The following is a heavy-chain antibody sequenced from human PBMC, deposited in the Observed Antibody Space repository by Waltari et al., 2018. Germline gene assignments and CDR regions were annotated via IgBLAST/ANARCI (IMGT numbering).Heavy chain of an antibody. CDR3: ARLGITMTPDY. Sequence: QVQLVQSGAELTKPGASVTLSCKASGYTFPSYYIQWVRQAPGQGLEWMGVMNSGGDTTIYAQKFQGRVTMTRDTSTSTVYMELSSLRSEDTAVYYCARLGITMTPDYWGQGTLVTVSS. J-gene: IGHJ4*02. CDR1: GYTFPSYY. CDR2: MNSGGDTT. V-gene: IGHV1-46*01.